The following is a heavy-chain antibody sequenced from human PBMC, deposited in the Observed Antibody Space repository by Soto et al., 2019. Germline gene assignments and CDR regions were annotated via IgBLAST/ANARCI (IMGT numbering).Heavy chain of an antibody. CDR1: GFTFSNFW. CDR2: IYSDGSGT. V-gene: IGHV3-74*03. J-gene: IGHJ4*02. CDR3: ATLNSFGSDY. D-gene: IGHD5-18*01. Sequence: EVQLVESGGGLVQPGGSLRLSCAASGFTFSNFWMHWVRQAPGKGLVWVSRIYSDGSGTMYVDSVKGRFTISRDNAKSTLSLQMNSLRPDDTAVYYCATLNSFGSDYWGRGTLVTVSS.